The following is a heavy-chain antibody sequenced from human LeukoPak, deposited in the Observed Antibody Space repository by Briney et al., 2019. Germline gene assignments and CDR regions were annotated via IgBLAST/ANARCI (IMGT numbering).Heavy chain of an antibody. CDR2: FDPEDGET. CDR3: ATGVGWELLHYFDY. Sequence: ASVKVSCKVSGYALTELSMHWVRQAPGKGLEWMGGFDPEDGETIYAQKFQGRVTMTEDTSTDTAYMELSSLRSEDTAVYYCATGVGWELLHYFDYWGQGTLVTVSS. J-gene: IGHJ4*02. D-gene: IGHD1-26*01. V-gene: IGHV1-24*01. CDR1: GYALTELS.